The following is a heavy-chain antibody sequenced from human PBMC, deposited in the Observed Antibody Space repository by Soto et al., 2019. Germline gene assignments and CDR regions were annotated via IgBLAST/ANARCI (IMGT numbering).Heavy chain of an antibody. CDR2: IYHSGST. V-gene: IGHV4-30-2*01. D-gene: IGHD4-17*01. Sequence: SETLSLTCAVSGGSISSGGYSWSWIRQPPGKGLEWIGYIYHSGSTYYNPSLKSRVTISVDRSKNQFSLKLSSVTAADTAVYYCAGSLGDDGNFDYWGQGTLVTVS. CDR3: AGSLGDDGNFDY. CDR1: GGSISSGGYS. J-gene: IGHJ4*02.